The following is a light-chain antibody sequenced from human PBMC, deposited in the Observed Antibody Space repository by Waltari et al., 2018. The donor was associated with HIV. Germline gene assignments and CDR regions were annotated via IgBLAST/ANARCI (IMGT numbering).Light chain of an antibody. CDR2: EVT. J-gene: IGLJ2*01. CDR1: SSDIGAYDS. CDR3: SSYGDNIRVL. V-gene: IGLV2-8*01. Sequence: QSALTQPPSASGSLGPSVTISCTGSSSDIGAYDSVSWFQQHPHSAPKLLLCEVTKRPSGVPDRFSGSRSGDTAFLSVSGLQPDDSAAYFCSSYGDNIRVLFGGGTNLTVL.